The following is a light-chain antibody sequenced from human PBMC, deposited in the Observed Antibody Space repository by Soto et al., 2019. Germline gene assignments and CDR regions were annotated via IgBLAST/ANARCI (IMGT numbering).Light chain of an antibody. V-gene: IGKV1-5*03. CDR1: QSINSW. CDR3: QQYDRFPNT. Sequence: DIQMTQSPSTLSASIGDTVIITCRASQSINSWLAWYQQKPGKAPKLLIHKASTLESGVPSRFSGSESGTEFTLTISSLQPDDFATFYCQQYDRFPNTFGQGTKREIK. CDR2: KAS. J-gene: IGKJ2*01.